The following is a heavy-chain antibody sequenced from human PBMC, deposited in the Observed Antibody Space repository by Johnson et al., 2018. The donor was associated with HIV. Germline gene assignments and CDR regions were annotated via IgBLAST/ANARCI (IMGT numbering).Heavy chain of an antibody. Sequence: QEQLVESGGGVVQPGRSLRLSCAASGFTFSSYAMHWVRQAPGKGLEWVAVISYDGSNQYYADSVKGRFTISRDNSKNTMYLQLNSLRPEDTAVYYCVKDRGGRFSGSYLSLRVGAFDIWGQGTLVTVSS. J-gene: IGHJ3*02. CDR2: ISYDGSNQ. D-gene: IGHD1-26*01. CDR1: GFTFSSYA. V-gene: IGHV3-30*04. CDR3: VKDRGGRFSGSYLSLRVGAFDI.